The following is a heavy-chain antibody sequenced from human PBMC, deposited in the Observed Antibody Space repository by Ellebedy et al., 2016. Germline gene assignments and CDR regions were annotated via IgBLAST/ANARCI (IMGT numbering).Heavy chain of an antibody. CDR2: IYYSGTT. CDR3: ARETDFWSDSSYFDY. V-gene: IGHV4-30-4*01. Sequence: SETLSLXXSVSGGSINSGDYYWSWIRQPPGQGLVWLGYIYYSGTTYYNTSLKSRITISVDTSKNQFSLRLSSVTAADTAVYFCARETDFWSDSSYFDYWGQGILVTISS. D-gene: IGHD3-3*01. CDR1: GGSINSGDYY. J-gene: IGHJ4*02.